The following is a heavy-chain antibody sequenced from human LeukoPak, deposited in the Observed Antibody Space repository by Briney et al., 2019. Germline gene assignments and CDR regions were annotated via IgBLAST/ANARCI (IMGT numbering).Heavy chain of an antibody. V-gene: IGHV3-11*01. D-gene: IGHD2-21*02. CDR1: GFIFSEYY. CDR2: IKGTGLTT. J-gene: IGHJ4*02. Sequence: PGGSLRLSCSASGFIFSEYYMTWIRQAPGKGLEWVSTIKGTGLTTYYADSVKGRFTISRDNAKNTVFLQMGSLRADDTAIYYCAKDQVMCSDCYSRPIDYWGQGTLVTVSS. CDR3: AKDQVMCSDCYSRPIDY.